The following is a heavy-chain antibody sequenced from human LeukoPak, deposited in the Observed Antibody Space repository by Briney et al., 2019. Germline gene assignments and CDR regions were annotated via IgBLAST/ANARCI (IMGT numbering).Heavy chain of an antibody. CDR2: IYYSGRT. CDR1: GGSVNSGGYH. D-gene: IGHD4-17*01. Sequence: SETLSLTCTVSGGSVNSGGYHWTWIRQHPGKGLEWLGYIYYSGRTYYNPSLKSRITISLDTSKNQFSLNLTSVSAADTAFYFCARSSDYGDYDWGQGTLITVSS. CDR3: ARSSDYGDYD. J-gene: IGHJ4*02. V-gene: IGHV4-31*03.